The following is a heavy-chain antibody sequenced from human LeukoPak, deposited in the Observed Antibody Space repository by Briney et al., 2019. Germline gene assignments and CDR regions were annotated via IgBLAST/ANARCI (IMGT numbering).Heavy chain of an antibody. CDR2: INPNSGGT. CDR3: ARDHGYYDILTGYYPTYYFDY. V-gene: IGHV1-2*02. J-gene: IGHJ4*02. CDR1: GYTFTGYY. Sequence: ASVKVSCKASGYTFTGYYMHWVRQAPGQGLEWMGWINPNSGGTNYAQKFQGGVTMTRDTSISTAYMELSRLRSDDTAVYYCARDHGYYDILTGYYPTYYFDYWGQGTLVTVSS. D-gene: IGHD3-9*01.